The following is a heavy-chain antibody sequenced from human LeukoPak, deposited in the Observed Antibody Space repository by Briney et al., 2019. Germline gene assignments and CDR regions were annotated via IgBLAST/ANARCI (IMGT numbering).Heavy chain of an antibody. V-gene: IGHV3-30-3*01. CDR2: ISYDGSNK. CDR1: GFTFSSYA. Sequence: GRPLRLSCAASGFTFSSYAMHWVRQAPGKGLEWVAVISYDGSNKYYADSVKGRFTISRDNSKNTLYLQMNSLRAEDTAVYYCFGSYSSGYWGQGTLVTVSS. CDR3: FGSYSSGY. D-gene: IGHD6-19*01. J-gene: IGHJ4*02.